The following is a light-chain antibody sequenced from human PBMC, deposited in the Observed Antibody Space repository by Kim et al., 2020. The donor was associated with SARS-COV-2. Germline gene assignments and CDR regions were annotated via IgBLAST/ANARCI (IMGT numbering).Light chain of an antibody. Sequence: GLCITIPCTGPNGDRGAQYSVSWAQQYPGKAPRLMIYDVTNRPSGVSNCFSGSKSGNTASLTISGLQAEVGGDCYCISYTSGRTWVFGGGTRLTVL. CDR2: DVT. J-gene: IGLJ3*02. CDR3: ISYTSGRTWV. V-gene: IGLV2-14*03. CDR1: NGDRGAQYS.